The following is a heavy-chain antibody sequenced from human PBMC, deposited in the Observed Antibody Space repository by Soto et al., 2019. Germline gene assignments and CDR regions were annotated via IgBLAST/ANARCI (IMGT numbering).Heavy chain of an antibody. Sequence: SLTCSVSGDSIKRNVWWSWVRQSPGKALEWIGEVFHKGITNYNPSLWGRVTMSADKANNQFSLMLTSVTAADTGIYYCARDAAVPGEADRFDYWGQGILVTVSS. CDR1: GDSIKRNVW. J-gene: IGHJ4*02. CDR2: VFHKGIT. V-gene: IGHV4-4*02. D-gene: IGHD6-19*01. CDR3: ARDAAVPGEADRFDY.